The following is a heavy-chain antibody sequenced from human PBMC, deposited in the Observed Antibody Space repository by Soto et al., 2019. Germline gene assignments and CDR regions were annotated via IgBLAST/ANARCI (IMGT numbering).Heavy chain of an antibody. Sequence: SETLSLTCTVSGGSISSSSYYWGWIRQPPGKGLEWIGSIYYSGSTYYNPSLKSRVTISVDTSKNQFSLKLSSVTAADTAVYYCARHCSSTSCYGRYYGMDVWGQGTTVTVS. CDR2: IYYSGST. V-gene: IGHV4-39*01. J-gene: IGHJ6*02. CDR1: GGSISSSSYY. D-gene: IGHD2-2*01. CDR3: ARHCSSTSCYGRYYGMDV.